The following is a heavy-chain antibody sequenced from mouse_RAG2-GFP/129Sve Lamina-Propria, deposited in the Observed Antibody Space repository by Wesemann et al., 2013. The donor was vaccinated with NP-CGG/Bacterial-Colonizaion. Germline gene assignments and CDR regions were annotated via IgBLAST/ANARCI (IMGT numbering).Heavy chain of an antibody. CDR2: IYPGSSST. CDR3: ARMAGTAWFAY. V-gene: IGHV1S61*01. CDR1: GYTFTSYW. Sequence: QVQLQQPGAELVKPGASVKLSCKASGYTFTSYWINWVKQRPGQGLEWIGNIYPGSSSTNYNEKFKSKATLTVDTSSSTAYMQLSSLTSDDSAVYYCARMAGTAWFAYWGQGTLVTVSA. D-gene: IGHD4-1*01. J-gene: IGHJ3*01.